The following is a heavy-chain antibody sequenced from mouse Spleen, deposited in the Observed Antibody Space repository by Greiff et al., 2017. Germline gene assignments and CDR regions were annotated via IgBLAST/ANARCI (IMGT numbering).Heavy chain of an antibody. V-gene: IGHV14-4*01. D-gene: IGHD1-1*01. CDR2: IDPENGDT. Sequence: EVKLMESGAELVRPGASVKLSCTASGFNIKDDYMHWVKQRPEQGLEWIGWIDPENGDTEYASKFQGKATITADTSSNTAYLQLSSLTSEDTAVYYCTSYITTADYYAMDYWGQGTSVTVSS. J-gene: IGHJ4*01. CDR3: TSYITTADYYAMDY. CDR1: GFNIKDDY.